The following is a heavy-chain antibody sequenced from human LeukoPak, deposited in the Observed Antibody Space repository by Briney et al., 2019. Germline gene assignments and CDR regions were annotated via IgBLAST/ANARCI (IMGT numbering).Heavy chain of an antibody. CDR1: GGPISSSF. CDR2: IYYSGST. J-gene: IGHJ4*02. V-gene: IGHV4-59*01. CDR3: ARASSSGWLFFDY. D-gene: IGHD6-19*01. Sequence: SETLSLTCTVSGGPISSSFWSWIRQPPGKGLEWIGHIYYSGSTNYNPSLKSRVTISVDTSKNQFSLKLSSVTAADTAVYYCARASSSGWLFFDYWGQGTLVTVSS.